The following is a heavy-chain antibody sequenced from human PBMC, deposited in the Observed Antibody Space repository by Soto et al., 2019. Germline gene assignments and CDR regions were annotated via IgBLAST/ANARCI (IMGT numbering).Heavy chain of an antibody. D-gene: IGHD2-15*01. CDR1: GDTVSSDSVA. Sequence: PSQTLSLTCVCSGDTVSSDSVAWNLVMQSPSRGLEWLGRTYYRSRWYSDYAVSVRSRIDINADTSKNQVSLQLNSVTPEDTAVYYCARSEEDSDYYYYGMDVWGQGTTVSVS. V-gene: IGHV6-1*01. J-gene: IGHJ6*02. CDR3: ARSEEDSDYYYYGMDV. CDR2: TYYRSRWYS.